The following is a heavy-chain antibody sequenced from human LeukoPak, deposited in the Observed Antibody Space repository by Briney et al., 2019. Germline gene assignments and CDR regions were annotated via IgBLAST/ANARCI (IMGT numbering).Heavy chain of an antibody. CDR2: VYSGGST. Sequence: GGSLRLSCAASGFTVSSNYMSWVRQAPGKGLEWVSIVYSGGSTYYADSVKGRFTISRHNSKNTLYLQMNSLRAEDTAVYYCAREVGGSAFDIWGQGTMVTVSS. V-gene: IGHV3-53*04. CDR3: AREVGGSAFDI. J-gene: IGHJ3*02. CDR1: GFTVSSNY. D-gene: IGHD3-16*01.